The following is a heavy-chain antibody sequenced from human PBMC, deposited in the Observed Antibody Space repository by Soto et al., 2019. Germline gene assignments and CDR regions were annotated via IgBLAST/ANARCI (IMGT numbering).Heavy chain of an antibody. V-gene: IGHV4-31*03. D-gene: IGHD4-17*01. CDR1: GGSISSGGYY. CDR3: ARAPPVTVTTKTGPYFDY. Sequence: QVQLQESGPGLVKPSQTLSLTCTVSGGSISSGGYYWSWIRQHPGKGLEWIGYIYYSGSTYYNPSLQSRVTISVDTSKNQFSLKLSSVTAADTAVYYCARAPPVTVTTKTGPYFDYWGQGTLVTVSS. CDR2: IYYSGST. J-gene: IGHJ4*02.